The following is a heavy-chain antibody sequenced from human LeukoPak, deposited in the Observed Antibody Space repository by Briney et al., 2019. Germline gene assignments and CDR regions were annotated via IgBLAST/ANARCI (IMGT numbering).Heavy chain of an antibody. J-gene: IGHJ4*02. CDR2: IKEDGSEM. V-gene: IGHV3-7*01. Sequence: PGGSLRLSCAASGFTFSSYWMSWVRQAPGKGPEWVANIKEDGSEMYYVDSVKGRFTISRDNAKNSLYLQMNSLRAEDTAVYYCATISSITMVRGDFDYWGQGTLVTVSS. CDR1: GFTFSSYW. CDR3: ATISSITMVRGDFDY. D-gene: IGHD3-10*01.